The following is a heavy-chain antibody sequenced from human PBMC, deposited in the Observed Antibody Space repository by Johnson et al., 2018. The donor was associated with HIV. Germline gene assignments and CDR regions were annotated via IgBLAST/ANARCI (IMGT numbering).Heavy chain of an antibody. Sequence: QVQLVDSGGGVVQPGGSLRLSCAASGFTFSSYGIHWVRQAPGKGLEWVAFIRYDGSNKYYADSVKGRFTISRDNSKNTLYLQMNSLRAEDTAVYYCARDNGAVAGPEGAFDIWGQGTMVTVSS. J-gene: IGHJ3*02. V-gene: IGHV3-30*02. D-gene: IGHD6-19*01. CDR3: ARDNGAVAGPEGAFDI. CDR2: IRYDGSNK. CDR1: GFTFSSYG.